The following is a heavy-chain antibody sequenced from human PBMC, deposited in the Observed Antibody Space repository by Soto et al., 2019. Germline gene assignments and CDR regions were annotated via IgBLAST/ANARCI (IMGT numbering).Heavy chain of an antibody. Sequence: GASVKVSCKASGYTFTSYGISWVRQAPGQGLEWMGWISAYNGNTNYAQKLQGRVTMTTDTSTSTAYMELRSLRSDDTAVYYCARDGSDYDFWSGYSNFAYWGKGTLVTVSS. CDR1: GYTFTSYG. J-gene: IGHJ4*02. CDR2: ISAYNGNT. D-gene: IGHD3-3*01. CDR3: ARDGSDYDFWSGYSNFAY. V-gene: IGHV1-18*01.